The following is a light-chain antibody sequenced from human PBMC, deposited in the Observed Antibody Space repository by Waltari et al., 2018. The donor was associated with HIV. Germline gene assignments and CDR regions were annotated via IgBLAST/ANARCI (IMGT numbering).Light chain of an antibody. V-gene: IGKV1-39*01. J-gene: IGKJ1*01. CDR2: GGS. Sequence: DIQMTQSPSSLSAFVEARVTMTCRASQSISNYLNWYQQTPGKAPKLLMYGGSNLQSGVPSRFSGSGSGTDFTLTISSLQPEDFATYYCQQSYNTPRTFGQGTKVEIK. CDR3: QQSYNTPRT. CDR1: QSISNY.